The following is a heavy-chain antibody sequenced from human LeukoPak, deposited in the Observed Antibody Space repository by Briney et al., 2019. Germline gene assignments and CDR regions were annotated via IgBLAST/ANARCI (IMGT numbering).Heavy chain of an antibody. CDR1: GFTFSVYG. Sequence: GGSLRLSCAASGFTFSVYGMHWVRQAPGKGLEWVSFIRSDGSNKYYTESVKGRFTVSRDNSNNTLYLQMNSLRVEDTAVYYCATRFGSGTLANEYDYWGQGSLVTVSS. CDR3: ATRFGSGTLANEYDY. J-gene: IGHJ4*02. V-gene: IGHV3-30*02. D-gene: IGHD3-10*01. CDR2: IRSDGSNK.